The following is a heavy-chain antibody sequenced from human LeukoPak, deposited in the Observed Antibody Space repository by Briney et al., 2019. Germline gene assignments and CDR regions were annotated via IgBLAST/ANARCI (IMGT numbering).Heavy chain of an antibody. V-gene: IGHV5-51*01. CDR3: ARGSYYDSSGYALDY. D-gene: IGHD3-22*01. CDR2: IYPGDSDP. J-gene: IGHJ4*02. CDR1: GYSFSSYW. Sequence: GESLKISCKGSGYSFSSYWIGWVRQMPGKGLEWMGIIYPGDSDPIYSPSFQGQVTISADKSISTPYLQWSSLKDSDTAMYYCARGSYYDSSGYALDYWGQGTLVTVSS.